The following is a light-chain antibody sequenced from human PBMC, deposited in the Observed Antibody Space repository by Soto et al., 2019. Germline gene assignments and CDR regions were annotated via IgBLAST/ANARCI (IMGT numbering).Light chain of an antibody. CDR2: GAS. J-gene: IGKJ4*01. CDR1: QRVSSY. Sequence: EIVLTQSPATLSFSPLSIATLSFSSSQRVSSYLASYQQKPGQAPRLLIYGASNRATGIPARFSGSGSGTDFTLTISSLEPEDFAVYYCQHRSNWPLNFGGGTKVDIK. V-gene: IGKV3-11*01. CDR3: QHRSNWPLN.